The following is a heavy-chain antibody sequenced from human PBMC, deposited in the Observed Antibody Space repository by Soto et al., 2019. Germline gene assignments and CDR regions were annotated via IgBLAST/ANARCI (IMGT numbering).Heavy chain of an antibody. D-gene: IGHD6-19*01. CDR1: GYSFTSYW. J-gene: IGHJ6*02. Sequence: GESLKISCKGSGYSFTSYWIAWVRQVPGKGLELMGVIYPGDSDIRYSPSFQGQVTISADKSISTAYLQWSSLKASDTAMYYCARSIAVAGTGGMDVWGQGTTVTVSS. CDR3: ARSIAVAGTGGMDV. CDR2: IYPGDSDI. V-gene: IGHV5-51*01.